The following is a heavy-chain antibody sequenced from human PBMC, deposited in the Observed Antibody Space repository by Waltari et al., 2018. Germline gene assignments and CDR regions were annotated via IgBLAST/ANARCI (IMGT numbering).Heavy chain of an antibody. D-gene: IGHD1-26*01. CDR3: ASSGGDNWFDP. J-gene: IGHJ5*02. CDR1: GGTFSSYA. V-gene: IGHV1-69*12. CDR2: IRPIFGTA. Sequence: QVQLVQSGAAVKKPGSSVTVSCKASGGTFSSYATSWVRRAPGQGLGWMGGIRPIFGTANYAQKFQGRVTITADESTSTAYMELSSLRSEDTAVYYCASSGGDNWFDPWGQGTLVTVSS.